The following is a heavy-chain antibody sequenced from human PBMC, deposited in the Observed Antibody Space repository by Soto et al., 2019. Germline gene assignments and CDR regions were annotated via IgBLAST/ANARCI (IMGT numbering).Heavy chain of an antibody. J-gene: IGHJ3*02. CDR3: ARVKVTMVWAQRAFDI. Sequence: ASVKVSCKASGYTFTSYDINWVRQATGQGLEWMGWMNPNSGNTGYAQKFQGRVTMTRNTSISTAYMELSSLRSEDTAVYYCARVKVTMVWAQRAFDIWGQGTMVTVSS. D-gene: IGHD3-10*01. V-gene: IGHV1-8*01. CDR1: GYTFTSYD. CDR2: MNPNSGNT.